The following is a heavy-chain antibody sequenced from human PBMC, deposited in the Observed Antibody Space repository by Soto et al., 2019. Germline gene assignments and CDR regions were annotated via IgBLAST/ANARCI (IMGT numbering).Heavy chain of an antibody. J-gene: IGHJ4*02. V-gene: IGHV4-30-2*01. D-gene: IGHD2-21*01. CDR2: IYHSGST. Sequence: QLQLQESGSGLVKPSQTLSLTCAVSGGSISSGGYSWSWIRQPPGKGLEWIGYIYHSGSTYYNPSLKSRVTIAVDRSKNQFSLKLSSVTAADTAVYYCARRGGVMATIGYFDYWGQGTLVTVSS. CDR1: GGSISSGGYS. CDR3: ARRGGVMATIGYFDY.